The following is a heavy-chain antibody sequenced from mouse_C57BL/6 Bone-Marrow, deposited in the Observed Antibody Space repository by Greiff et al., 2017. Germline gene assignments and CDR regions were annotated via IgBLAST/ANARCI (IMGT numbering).Heavy chain of an antibody. CDR1: GYTFTSYW. V-gene: IGHV1-5*01. J-gene: IGHJ1*03. CDR2: IYPGNSDT. D-gene: IGHD1-1*01. Sequence: VQLQQSGTVLARPGASVKMSCKTSGYTFTSYWMHWVKQRPGQGLEWIGAIYPGNSDTSYNQKFKGKAKLTAVTSASTAYMELSSLTNEDSAVYYCTRPYYYGSDWYFDVWGTGITVTVSS. CDR3: TRPYYYGSDWYFDV.